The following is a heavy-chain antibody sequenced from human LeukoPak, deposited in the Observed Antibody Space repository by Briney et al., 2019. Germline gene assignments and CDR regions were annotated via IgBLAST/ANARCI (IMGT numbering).Heavy chain of an antibody. J-gene: IGHJ4*02. CDR2: IYYSGST. CDR3: ARCGSDYDSSGYYYNYFDY. V-gene: IGHV4-31*03. D-gene: IGHD3-22*01. Sequence: SETLSLTCTVSGGSISSGGYYWSWIRQHPGKGLEWIGYIYYSGSTYYNPSLKSRVTISVDTSKNQFSLKLSSVTAADTAVYYCARCGSDYDSSGYYYNYFDYWGQGTLVTVSS. CDR1: GGSISSGGYY.